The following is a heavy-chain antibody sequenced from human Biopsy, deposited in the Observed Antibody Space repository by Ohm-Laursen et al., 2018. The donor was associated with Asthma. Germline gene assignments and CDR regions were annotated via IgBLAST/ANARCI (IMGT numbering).Heavy chain of an antibody. V-gene: IGHV3-30-3*01. CDR2: ITFDGSTQ. Sequence: SLRLSCTASGRHFGSYNMHWARQAPGKGLEWVAVITFDGSTQHYGDSVKGRFTISRDNSKNMLFLQMNSLRAKDTAAYYCSRDTLGYYFDIWGQGTQVTVSS. CDR3: SRDTLGYYFDI. CDR1: GRHFGSYN. D-gene: IGHD3-9*01. J-gene: IGHJ4*02.